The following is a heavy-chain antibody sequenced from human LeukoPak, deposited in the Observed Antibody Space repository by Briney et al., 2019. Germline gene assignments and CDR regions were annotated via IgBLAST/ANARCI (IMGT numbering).Heavy chain of an antibody. CDR2: ISSSSSYI. CDR3: ARDSGDFWSGLYYYYYYMDV. Sequence: GGSLRLSCAASGFTFSSYSMNWVRQAPGKGLEWVSSISSSSSYIYYADSVKGRFTISRDNAKNSLYLQTNSLRAEDTAVYYCARDSGDFWSGLYYYYYYMDVWGKGTTVTVSS. J-gene: IGHJ6*03. V-gene: IGHV3-21*01. CDR1: GFTFSSYS. D-gene: IGHD3-3*01.